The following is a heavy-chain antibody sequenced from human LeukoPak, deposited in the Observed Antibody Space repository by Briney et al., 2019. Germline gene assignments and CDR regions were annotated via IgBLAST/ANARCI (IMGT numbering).Heavy chain of an antibody. CDR1: RYIFTSYG. D-gene: IGHD5-18*01. Sequence: GASVKVSCKASRYIFTSYGISWVRQAPGQGLEWMGWISAYNGNTNYAQKLQGRVTMTTDTSTSTAYMELRSLRSDDTAVYYCARDYSGGTAMVHRFDYWGQGTLVTVSS. V-gene: IGHV1-18*01. CDR2: ISAYNGNT. CDR3: ARDYSGGTAMVHRFDY. J-gene: IGHJ4*02.